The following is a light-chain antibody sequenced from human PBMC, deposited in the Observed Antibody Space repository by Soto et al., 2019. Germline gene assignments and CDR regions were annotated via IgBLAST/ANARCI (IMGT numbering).Light chain of an antibody. J-gene: IGLJ2*01. CDR3: TTWDDSLSAVV. CDR2: SNN. V-gene: IGLV1-44*01. Sequence: QPVLTQPPSVSGTPGQTVTISCSGSSFNIGSNTVEWYQHFPGAAPKLVIYSNNQRPSGVPDRFSGSKSGTSASLAISGLQSEVEADYYCTTWDDSLSAVVFGGGTKLTVL. CDR1: SFNIGSNT.